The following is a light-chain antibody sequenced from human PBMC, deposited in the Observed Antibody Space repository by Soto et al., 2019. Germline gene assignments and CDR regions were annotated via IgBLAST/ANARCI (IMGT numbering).Light chain of an antibody. V-gene: IGLV2-14*03. CDR2: DVS. CDR1: SSDVGGYNY. J-gene: IGLJ1*01. CDR3: CSYTTSNTRQIV. Sequence: QSALTQPASVSGSPGQSITISCTGTSSDVGGYNYVSWYQHHPGKAPKLMICDVSNRPSGVSNRFSGSKSGNTASLTISGLQPEDEADYYCCSYTTSNTRQIVFGTGTKPTVL.